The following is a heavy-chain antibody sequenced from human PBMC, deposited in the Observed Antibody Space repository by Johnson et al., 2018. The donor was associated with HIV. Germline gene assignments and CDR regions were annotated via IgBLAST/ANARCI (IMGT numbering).Heavy chain of an antibody. J-gene: IGHJ3*02. CDR2: IWYDGSNK. Sequence: QVQLVESGGGVVQPGRSLRLSCAASGFTFSSYGMHWVRQAAGKGLEWVAVIWYDGSNKYYADSVKGRFTMSRDNAKNSMFLQMNSLGADETAVYYCARSRNYACDIWGKGTMVTVSS. V-gene: IGHV3-33*08. D-gene: IGHD1-1*01. CDR1: GFTFSSYG. CDR3: ARSRNYACDI.